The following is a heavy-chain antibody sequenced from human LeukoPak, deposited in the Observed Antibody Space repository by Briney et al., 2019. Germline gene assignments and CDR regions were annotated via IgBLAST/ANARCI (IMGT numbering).Heavy chain of an antibody. CDR3: ARGKAVAGTYYYYYYGMDV. CDR1: GGSISSGDYY. V-gene: IGHV4-31*03. Sequence: PSETLSLTCTVSGGSISSGDYYWTWIRQHPGKGLEWIGYIYYSGSTYYNPSLKSRVSISVDMSKNHFSLELRSVTAADTAVYYCARGKAVAGTYYYYYYGMDVWGQGTTVTVSS. CDR2: IYYSGST. D-gene: IGHD6-19*01. J-gene: IGHJ6*02.